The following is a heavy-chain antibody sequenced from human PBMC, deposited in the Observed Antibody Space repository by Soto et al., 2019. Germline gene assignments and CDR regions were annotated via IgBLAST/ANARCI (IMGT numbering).Heavy chain of an antibody. CDR3: TSGANGDYDWLDWFDP. CDR2: VRSKTNNYAS. V-gene: IGHV3-73*02. CDR1: GLTFSGSA. J-gene: IGHJ5*02. D-gene: IGHD4-17*01. Sequence: EVQLVESGGGLVQPGGSLKVSCAASGLTFSGSAIHWVRQASGSGLEWVGRVRSKTNNYASAYSASVKGRFTISRDDSKNTAFLQMNRLKTEDTAVYFCTSGANGDYDWLDWFDPGCQGTLIPASS.